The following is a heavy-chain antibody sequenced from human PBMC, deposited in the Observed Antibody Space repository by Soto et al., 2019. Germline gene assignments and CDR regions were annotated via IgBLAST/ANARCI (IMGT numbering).Heavy chain of an antibody. D-gene: IGHD3-3*01. Sequence: ASETLSRTCTVSGDTSSSGDYYWSWILQPPGKGLEWIGYIYYSGSTYYNRSLKRRGTISVYTSKNQFSLRLSSVTAADTAVYYCARDDFWSGYLDYWGQGNLVTVSS. CDR3: ARDDFWSGYLDY. CDR2: IYYSGST. J-gene: IGHJ4*02. V-gene: IGHV4-30-4*01. CDR1: GDTSSSGDYY.